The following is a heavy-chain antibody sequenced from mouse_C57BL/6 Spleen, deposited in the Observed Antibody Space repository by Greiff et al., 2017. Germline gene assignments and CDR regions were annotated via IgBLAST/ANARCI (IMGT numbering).Heavy chain of an antibody. CDR3: ARGGKPFAMDY. CDR2: IYPGDGDT. CDR1: GYAFSSYW. Sequence: QMQLKQSGAELVKPGASVKISCKASGYAFSSYWMNWVKQRPGKGLEWIGQIYPGDGDTNYNGKFKGKATLTADKSSSTAYMQLSSLTSEDSAVYFCARGGKPFAMDYWGQGTSVTVSS. V-gene: IGHV1-80*01. J-gene: IGHJ4*01. D-gene: IGHD2-1*01.